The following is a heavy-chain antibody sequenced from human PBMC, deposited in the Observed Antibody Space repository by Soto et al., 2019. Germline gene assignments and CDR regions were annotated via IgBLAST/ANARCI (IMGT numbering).Heavy chain of an antibody. J-gene: IGHJ5*02. Sequence: SETLSLTCTVSGGSVISGSHYWSWIRQSPGKGLEWLGYIYNSGITKYNATLKSRVTISVDTSKNQFSLRLISVTAADTAVYYCARTLDLGGSAGTNWFDPWGQGTLVTVSS. D-gene: IGHD2-15*01. CDR3: ARTLDLGGSAGTNWFDP. V-gene: IGHV4-61*01. CDR2: IYNSGIT. CDR1: GGSVISGSHY.